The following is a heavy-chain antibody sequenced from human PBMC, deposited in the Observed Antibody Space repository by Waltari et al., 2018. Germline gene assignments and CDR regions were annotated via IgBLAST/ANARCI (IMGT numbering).Heavy chain of an antibody. CDR3: AGDRAIGLFFDY. V-gene: IGHV4-4*02. D-gene: IGHD2-2*01. CDR1: GDSISGNYW. CDR2: VHHSGKT. Sequence: VQLQESGQGLVKHSGTLSLTCPVSGDSISGNYWWSWVRQSPEKGLEWIGQVHHSGKTHYNPSLQSRVAISVDKPKNQFSLNLNSVTAADTAIYYCAGDRAIGLFFDYWGRGTLVTVSS. J-gene: IGHJ4*02.